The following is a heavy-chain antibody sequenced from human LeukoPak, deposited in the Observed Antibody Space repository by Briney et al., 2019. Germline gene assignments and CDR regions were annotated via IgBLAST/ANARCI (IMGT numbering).Heavy chain of an antibody. V-gene: IGHV4-59*01. D-gene: IGHD6-19*01. CDR1: GGSISSYY. CDR2: IYYSGST. J-gene: IGHJ5*02. Sequence: SETLSLTCTVSGGSISSYYWSWIRQPPGKGLEWIGYIYYSGSTNYNPSLKGRVTISVDTSKNQFSLKLSSVTAADTAVYYCARAGYSSGYLWGQGTLVTVSS. CDR3: ARAGYSSGYL.